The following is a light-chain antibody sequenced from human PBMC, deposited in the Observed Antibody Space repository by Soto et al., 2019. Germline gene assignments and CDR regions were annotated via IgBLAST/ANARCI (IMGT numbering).Light chain of an antibody. Sequence: DIQMTQSPSSLSASVGDRVTITCRASQGISTYLVWYQQRQGRAPKLLIYDASSLQSGVPSKFTGSGSGTDFTLTISDLQPEDFATYYCQQTYSTPYTFGQGTNLEIK. J-gene: IGKJ2*01. V-gene: IGKV1-39*01. CDR1: QGISTY. CDR3: QQTYSTPYT. CDR2: DAS.